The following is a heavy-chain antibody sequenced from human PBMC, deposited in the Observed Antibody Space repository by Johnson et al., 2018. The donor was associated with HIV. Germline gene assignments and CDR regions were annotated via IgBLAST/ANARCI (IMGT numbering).Heavy chain of an antibody. CDR1: RFTFDDYA. CDR2: ISWNSGSI. D-gene: IGHD4-17*01. J-gene: IGHJ3*02. Sequence: VQLVESGGGVVQPGRSLRLSCETSRFTFDDYAMHWVRQAPGKGLEWVSGISWNSGSIGYADSVKGRFPISRDNAKNSLYLQMNSLRAEDTALYYCARGLIDYGDSQAFDIWGQGTMVTVSS. V-gene: IGHV3-9*01. CDR3: ARGLIDYGDSQAFDI.